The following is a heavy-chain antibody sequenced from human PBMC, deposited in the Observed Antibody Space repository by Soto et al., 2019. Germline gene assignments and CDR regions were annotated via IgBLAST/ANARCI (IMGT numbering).Heavy chain of an antibody. D-gene: IGHD2-15*01. CDR1: GGSISNYY. CDR3: ARASVGPPGGGSWSMPFDF. Sequence: ETLSLTCSVSGGSISNYYWSWIRQSAGKGLEWIGRIYPGGSTNYNPSLKSRVTMSVDTSKNQVSLRLTSVTAADTAVYYCARASVGPPGGGSWSMPFDFWGQGTRVTVSS. J-gene: IGHJ4*02. V-gene: IGHV4-4*07. CDR2: IYPGGST.